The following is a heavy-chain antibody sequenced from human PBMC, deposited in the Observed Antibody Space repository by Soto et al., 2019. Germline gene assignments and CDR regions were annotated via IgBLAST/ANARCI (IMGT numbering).Heavy chain of an antibody. CDR1: GFTFSSYG. CDR3: AKGRTEGRTIFGVAVGRNYGMDV. CDR2: ISYDGSNK. Sequence: QVQLVESGGGVVQPGRSLRLSCAASGFTFSSYGMHWVRQTPGKGLEWVAVISYDGSNKYYADSVKGRFTISRDNSKNTLYLQMNSLRAEDTAVYYCAKGRTEGRTIFGVAVGRNYGMDVWGQGTTVTVSS. J-gene: IGHJ6*02. D-gene: IGHD3-3*01. V-gene: IGHV3-30*18.